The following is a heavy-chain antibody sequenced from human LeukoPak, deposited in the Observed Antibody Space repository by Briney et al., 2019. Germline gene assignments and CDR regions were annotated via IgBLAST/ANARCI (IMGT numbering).Heavy chain of an antibody. D-gene: IGHD3-22*01. CDR3: ATSPPPYYYDSSGYEIPFDY. Sequence: GGSLRLSCAASGFTFSSYWMSWVRQAPGKGLEWVANIKQDGSEKYYVDSVKGRFTISRDNAKNSLYLQMNSLRAEDTAVYYCATSPPPYYYDSSGYEIPFDYWGQGTLVTVSS. CDR2: IKQDGSEK. V-gene: IGHV3-7*01. J-gene: IGHJ4*02. CDR1: GFTFSSYW.